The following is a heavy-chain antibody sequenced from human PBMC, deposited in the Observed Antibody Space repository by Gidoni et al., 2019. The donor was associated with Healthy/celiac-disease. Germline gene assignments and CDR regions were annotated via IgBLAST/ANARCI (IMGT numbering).Heavy chain of an antibody. D-gene: IGHD6-6*01. V-gene: IGHV3-7*01. J-gene: IGHJ6*02. CDR2: IKQDGSEK. CDR3: ARADSYSSSVYGMDV. Sequence: EVQLVESGGGLVQPGGSLRLSCAASGFTFSSYWMSWVRQAPGKGLEWVANIKQDGSEKYYVDSVKGRFTIARDNAKNSLYLQMNSLRAEDTAVYYCARADSYSSSVYGMDVWGQGTTVTVSS. CDR1: GFTFSSYW.